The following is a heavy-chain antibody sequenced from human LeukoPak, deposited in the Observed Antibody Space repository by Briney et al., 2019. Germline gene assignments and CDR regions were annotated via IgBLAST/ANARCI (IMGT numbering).Heavy chain of an antibody. CDR3: AREGAYYYDSFLDY. Sequence: GGSLRLSCAASGFTFSDYYMSWIRQAPGKGLERVSYISSSGSTIYYADSVKGRFTISRDNAKNSLYLQMNSLRAEDTAVYYCAREGAYYYDSFLDYWGQGTLVTVSS. V-gene: IGHV3-11*01. CDR1: GFTFSDYY. CDR2: ISSSGSTI. J-gene: IGHJ4*02. D-gene: IGHD3-22*01.